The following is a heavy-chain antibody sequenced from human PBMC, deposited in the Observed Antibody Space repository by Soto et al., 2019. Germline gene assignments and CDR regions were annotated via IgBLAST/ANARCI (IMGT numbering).Heavy chain of an antibody. V-gene: IGHV3-66*01. CDR2: IYNDDST. J-gene: IGHJ4*02. Sequence: EVQLVESGGGLVQPGGSLRLSCAASGFTVRSNYMSWVRQAPGKGLEWVSVIYNDDSTYYADSVKGRFTISRDNSENTLYLQMNSLRAEDTAVYYCARTCSGGTCSFDYWGQGTLVTVSS. CDR3: ARTCSGGTCSFDY. D-gene: IGHD2-15*01. CDR1: GFTVRSNY.